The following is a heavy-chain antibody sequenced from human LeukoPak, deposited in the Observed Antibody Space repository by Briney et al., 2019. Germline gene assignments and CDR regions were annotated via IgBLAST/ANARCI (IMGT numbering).Heavy chain of an antibody. CDR2: IYYSGST. CDR1: GGSISSYY. J-gene: IGHJ6*03. Sequence: SETLSLTCTVSGGSISSYYWGWIRQPPGKGLEWIGSIYYSGSTYYNPSLKSRVTISVDTSKNQFSLKLSSVTAADTAVYYCARAQGATVGTRYYYYYMDVWGKGTTVTVSS. V-gene: IGHV4-39*07. D-gene: IGHD4-23*01. CDR3: ARAQGATVGTRYYYYYMDV.